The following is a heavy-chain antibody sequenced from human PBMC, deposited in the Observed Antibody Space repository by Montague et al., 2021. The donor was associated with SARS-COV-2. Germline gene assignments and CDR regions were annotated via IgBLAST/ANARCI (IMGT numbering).Heavy chain of an antibody. V-gene: IGHV4-34*01. D-gene: IGHD2-8*01. CDR3: ARGQDVYATNGDLND. CDR2: INHRGST. J-gene: IGHJ4*02. CDR1: GGSFNVYY. Sequence: SETLSLTCGVDGGSFNVYYWSWIRQPPGKGLEWIGEINHRGSTNNNPSLKTRVTISIDTSKNQFSLKLSSVTAADTAVYYCARGQDVYATNGDLNDWGQGTMVTVSS.